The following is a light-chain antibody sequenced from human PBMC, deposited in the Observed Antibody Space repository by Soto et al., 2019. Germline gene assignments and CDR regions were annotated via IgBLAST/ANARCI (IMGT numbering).Light chain of an antibody. CDR3: QQYYSYPPD. V-gene: IGKV1-39*01. CDR1: RTISSY. Sequence: DVPMSQSPSSLSASVGDRVTITCRASRTISSYLNWYQQKPGKAPKLLIYDASTLQSGVPSRFSGSRSGTDFTLTISCLQSEDFATYYCQQYYSYPPDFGGGTKVDI. J-gene: IGKJ4*01. CDR2: DAS.